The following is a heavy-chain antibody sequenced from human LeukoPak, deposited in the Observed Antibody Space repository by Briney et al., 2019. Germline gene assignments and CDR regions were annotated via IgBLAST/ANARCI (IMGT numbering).Heavy chain of an antibody. Sequence: SETLSLTCTVSGGSISSYYWSWIRQPAGKGLEWIGRIYSSGSTNYNPSLKSRVTISVDTSKNQFSLKLSSVTAADTAVYSCASQPTAGYSSGWYRAWGQGTLVTVSS. CDR1: GGSISSYY. D-gene: IGHD6-19*01. CDR2: IYSSGST. CDR3: ASQPTAGYSSGWYRA. V-gene: IGHV4-4*07. J-gene: IGHJ4*02.